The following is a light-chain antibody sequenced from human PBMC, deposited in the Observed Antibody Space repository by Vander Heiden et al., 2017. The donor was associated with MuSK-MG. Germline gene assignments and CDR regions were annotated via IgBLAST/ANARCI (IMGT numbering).Light chain of an antibody. J-gene: IGKJ2*01. V-gene: IGKV3-20*01. Sequence: EIVLTQPPGTLSLSPGESATLTCRASQSVGRNFLAWYQQAPGQAPRLLIYEASSRATGIPDRFSGSGSGTDFALTISRLEPEDFAVYYCQQYGTSPYTFGQGTKLEIK. CDR1: QSVGRNF. CDR3: QQYGTSPYT. CDR2: EAS.